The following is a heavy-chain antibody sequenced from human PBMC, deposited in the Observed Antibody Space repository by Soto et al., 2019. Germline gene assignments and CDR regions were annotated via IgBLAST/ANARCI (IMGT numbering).Heavy chain of an antibody. J-gene: IGHJ4*02. Sequence: QEQVVQSGPAMKEPGSSVKVSCRASGIMSSGYGFSWVRQAPGQGLEWVGMINPILDATHYAQNLQGRVSLSFDKATETAYLEVTSLRPQDTAIYFCATMKRARLDSWGRGTVVTVSS. CDR3: ATMKRARLDS. D-gene: IGHD6-25*01. CDR1: GIMSSGYG. V-gene: IGHV1-69*09. CDR2: INPILDAT.